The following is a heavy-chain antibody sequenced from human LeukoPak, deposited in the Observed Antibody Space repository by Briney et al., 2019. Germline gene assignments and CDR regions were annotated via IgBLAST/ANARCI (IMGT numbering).Heavy chain of an antibody. J-gene: IGHJ3*02. CDR1: GFTFSSYW. V-gene: IGHV3-7*01. Sequence: PGGSLRLSCAASGFTFSSYWMSWLRQAPGKGLEGVANIKQDGSEKYYVDSVKGRFTISRDNAKNSLYLQMNSLRAEDTAVYYCARECTICLGAFDIWGQGTMVTVSS. D-gene: IGHD3-9*01. CDR2: IKQDGSEK. CDR3: ARECTICLGAFDI.